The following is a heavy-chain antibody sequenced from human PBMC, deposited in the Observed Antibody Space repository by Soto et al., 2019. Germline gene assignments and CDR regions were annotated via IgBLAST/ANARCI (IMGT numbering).Heavy chain of an antibody. D-gene: IGHD2-15*01. CDR2: INHSGST. J-gene: IGHJ3*02. CDR1: GGSLSGYY. CDR3: ARPYCGAGSCSDPDAFDK. V-gene: IGHV4-34*01. Sequence: PSETLSLTCSVYGGSLSGYYWSWIRQPPGKGLEWIGEINHSGSTNYNPSLMSRVTISVDTSKNQFSLSLRSVTAADTAVYYCARPYCGAGSCSDPDAFDKWGQGTVVTVSS.